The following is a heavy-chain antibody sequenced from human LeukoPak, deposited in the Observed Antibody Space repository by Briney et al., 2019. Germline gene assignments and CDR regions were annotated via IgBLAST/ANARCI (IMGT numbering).Heavy chain of an antibody. CDR3: ARVDTVMAYYFDL. J-gene: IGHJ4*02. D-gene: IGHD5-18*01. Sequence: GGSLRLSCAASGFTVSTNCMTWVRQAPGKGLEWVSTIYSGGTTYYADSVMGRFTISRHNSRNTLYLQMNSLRAEDTAVYYCARVDTVMAYYFDLWGQGTLVTVLS. CDR1: GFTVSTNC. V-gene: IGHV3-53*04. CDR2: IYSGGTT.